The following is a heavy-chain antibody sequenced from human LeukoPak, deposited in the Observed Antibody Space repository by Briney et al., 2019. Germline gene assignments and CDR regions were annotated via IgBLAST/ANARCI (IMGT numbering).Heavy chain of an antibody. J-gene: IGHJ3*02. CDR2: INPDSGDT. CDR3: AISKDYYDSSGYYSHAFDI. CDR1: GYTFTGYY. Sequence: ASVKVSCKASGYTFTGYYMHWVRQAPGQGPEWMGWINPDSGDTNYAQKLQGRVTMTRDTSISTAYMELNRLRSDDTAVYYCAISKDYYDSSGYYSHAFDIWGQGTMVTVST. V-gene: IGHV1-2*02. D-gene: IGHD3-22*01.